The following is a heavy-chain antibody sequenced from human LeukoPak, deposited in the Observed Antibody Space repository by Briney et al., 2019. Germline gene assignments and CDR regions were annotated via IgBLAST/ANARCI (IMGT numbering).Heavy chain of an antibody. CDR3: AREATGFDY. CDR1: GFTFSSYW. Sequence: GGSLRLSCAASGFTFSSYWMHWVRQAPGKGLVWVSHINTDGSSTSYADSVKGRFTISRDNAKNTLYLQMNSLRADDTAVYYCAREATGFDYWGQGTLVTVSS. J-gene: IGHJ4*02. V-gene: IGHV3-74*01. CDR2: INTDGSST. D-gene: IGHD1-1*01.